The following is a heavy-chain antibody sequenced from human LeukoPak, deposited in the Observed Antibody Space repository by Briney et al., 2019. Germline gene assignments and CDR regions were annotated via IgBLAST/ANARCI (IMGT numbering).Heavy chain of an antibody. CDR1: GFTFSSYG. CDR2: ISYDGSNK. D-gene: IGHD6-13*01. J-gene: IGHJ4*02. Sequence: PGRSLRLSCAASGFTFSSYGMHWVRQAPGKGLEWVAVISYDGSNKYYADSGKGRFTISRDNSKNTLYLQMNRLRAEDTAVYYCARALAAAGTEAVYWGQGTLVTVSS. CDR3: ARALAAAGTEAVY. V-gene: IGHV3-30*03.